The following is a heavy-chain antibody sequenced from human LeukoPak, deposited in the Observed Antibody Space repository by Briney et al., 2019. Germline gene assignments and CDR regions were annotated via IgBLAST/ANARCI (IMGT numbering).Heavy chain of an antibody. D-gene: IGHD4-17*01. CDR1: GGSFASYP. CDR2: IVPVLGTT. J-gene: IGHJ4*02. V-gene: IGHV1-69*16. CDR3: ARAGPYGKLEY. Sequence: SVKVSCEASGGSFASYPISWVPQALRQGLEWMGGIVPVLGTTNYAQKFQGRVTITTDASTSTLYMDLSGLRPEDTAVYYCARAGPYGKLEYWGQGTLVIVSS.